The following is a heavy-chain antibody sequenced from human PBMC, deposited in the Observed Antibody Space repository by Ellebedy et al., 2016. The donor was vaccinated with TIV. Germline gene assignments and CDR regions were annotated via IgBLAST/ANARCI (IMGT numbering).Heavy chain of an antibody. V-gene: IGHV1-2*02. Sequence: AASVKVSCKASGYTFTSSGISWARQAPGQGLEWMGWINAKRGATIYVQKFHERVTITRDMSLSQAFLEVTGLPSDDTAVYYCARNGVSGWSDFDYWGQGTLVTVSS. D-gene: IGHD6-19*01. J-gene: IGHJ4*02. CDR1: GYTFTSSG. CDR2: INAKRGAT. CDR3: ARNGVSGWSDFDY.